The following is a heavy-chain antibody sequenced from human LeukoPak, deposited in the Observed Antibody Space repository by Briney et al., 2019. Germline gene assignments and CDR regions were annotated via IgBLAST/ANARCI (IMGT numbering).Heavy chain of an antibody. J-gene: IGHJ4*02. CDR3: ARNGSPQVGPFDY. CDR1: GGSFSGYY. Sequence: SETLSLTCAVYGGSFSGYYWSWIRQPPGKGLEWIGEINHSGSTNYNPSLKSRVTISVDTSKNQFSLKLGSVTAADTAVYYCARNGSPQVGPFDYWGQGTLVTVSS. CDR2: INHSGST. V-gene: IGHV4-34*01. D-gene: IGHD1-14*01.